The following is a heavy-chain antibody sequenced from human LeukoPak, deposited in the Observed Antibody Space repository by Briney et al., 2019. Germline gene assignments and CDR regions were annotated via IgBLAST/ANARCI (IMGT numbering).Heavy chain of an antibody. D-gene: IGHD2-21*01. CDR2: INPSGGST. Sequence: ASVKVSCKASGYTFTSYYMHWVRQAPGQGLEWMGIINPSGGSTSYAQKFQGRVTMTRDTSTSTVYMELSSLRSEDTAVYYCARHRGAYYYYYYMDVWGKGTTVTVSS. CDR3: ARHRGAYYYYYYMDV. CDR1: GYTFTSYY. J-gene: IGHJ6*03. V-gene: IGHV1-46*01.